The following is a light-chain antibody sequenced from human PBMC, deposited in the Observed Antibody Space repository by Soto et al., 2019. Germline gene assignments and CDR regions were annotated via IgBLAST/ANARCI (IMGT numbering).Light chain of an antibody. V-gene: IGKV3-11*01. J-gene: IGKJ5*01. CDR2: DAY. CDR1: QSFRGL. Sequence: VFTQSPVTLSLSPGGRATLSCRASQSFRGLLAWYQQKPGQAHRLLIYDAYNRATGIQPRFSGSGSGTDFTLTIRSLEPEDSAVYYCKQRHMWPITFGQGTRLEIK. CDR3: KQRHMWPIT.